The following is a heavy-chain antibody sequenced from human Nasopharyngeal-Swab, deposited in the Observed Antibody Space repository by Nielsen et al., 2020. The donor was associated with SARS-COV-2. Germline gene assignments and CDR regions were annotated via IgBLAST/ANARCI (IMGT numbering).Heavy chain of an antibody. V-gene: IGHV4-61*05. D-gene: IGHD3-10*01. CDR2: IYYSGST. J-gene: IGHJ3*02. Sequence: SETLSLTCTVSGGSISSSSYYWGWIRQPPGKGLEWIGYIYYSGSTNYNPSLKSRVTISVDTSKNQFSLKLSSVTAADTAVYYCARGPPRGDAPHAFDIWGQGTMVTVSS. CDR1: GGSISSSSYY. CDR3: ARGPPRGDAPHAFDI.